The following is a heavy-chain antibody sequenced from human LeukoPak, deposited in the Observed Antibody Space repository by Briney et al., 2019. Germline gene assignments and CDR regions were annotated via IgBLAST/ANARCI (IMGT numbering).Heavy chain of an antibody. CDR2: ISYDRSTR. V-gene: IGHV3-30*04. D-gene: IGHD1-26*01. Sequence: PGGSLRLSCAASGFTFSTYATHWVRQAPGKGLEWVAVISYDRSTRFYADSLRGRFTVSRDNSENTLYLQMNSLRAEDTALYYCARDFSRGSYKGRDYYMDVWGKGTTVTVSS. CDR1: GFTFSTYA. J-gene: IGHJ6*03. CDR3: ARDFSRGSYKGRDYYMDV.